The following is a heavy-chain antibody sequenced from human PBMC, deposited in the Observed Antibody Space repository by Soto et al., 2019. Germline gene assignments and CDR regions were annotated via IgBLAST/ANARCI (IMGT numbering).Heavy chain of an antibody. D-gene: IGHD5-18*01. CDR1: GFTFSDYW. CDR2: IKQDGSEK. V-gene: IGHV3-7*01. Sequence: VGSLRLSCAAPGFTFSDYWVTWVRQAPGKGLEWVANIKQDGSEKYYVDSVEGRFTVSRVNAKNSLFLQMYGLRAEDTAVYYCARDLGTARVGFYNGMDVWGQGTTVAVSS. CDR3: ARDLGTARVGFYNGMDV. J-gene: IGHJ6*02.